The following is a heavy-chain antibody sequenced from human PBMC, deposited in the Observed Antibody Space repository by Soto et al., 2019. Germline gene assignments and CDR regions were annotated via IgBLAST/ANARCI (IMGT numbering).Heavy chain of an antibody. CDR1: GFTFSSYA. D-gene: IGHD6-6*01. V-gene: IGHV3-30-3*01. Sequence: PGGSLRLSCAASGFTFSSYAMHWVRQAPGKGLEWVAVISYDGSNKYYADSVKGRFTISRDNSKNTLYLQMNSLRAEDTAVYYCARGGYSSSRVFGYWGQGTLVTVSS. CDR3: ARGGYSSSRVFGY. CDR2: ISYDGSNK. J-gene: IGHJ4*02.